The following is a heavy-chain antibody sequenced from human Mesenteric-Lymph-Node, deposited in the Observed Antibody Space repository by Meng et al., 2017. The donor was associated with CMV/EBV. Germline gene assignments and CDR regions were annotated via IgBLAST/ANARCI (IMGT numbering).Heavy chain of an antibody. CDR2: IRYDGNKQ. J-gene: IGHJ4*02. CDR3: AKESKGCLED. CDR1: GFTFSTYG. Sequence: GESLKISCGASGFTFSTYGMVWVRQAPGKGLEWVTFIRYDGNKQYYADSLKGRFTVSRDNSNNTLYLQMNSLRPEDTAVYYCAKESKGCLEDWGQGTLVTVSS. V-gene: IGHV3-30*02. D-gene: IGHD2-15*01.